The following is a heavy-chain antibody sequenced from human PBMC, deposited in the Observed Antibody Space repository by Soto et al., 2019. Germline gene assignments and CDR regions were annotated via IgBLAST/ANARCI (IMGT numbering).Heavy chain of an antibody. J-gene: IGHJ4*02. CDR3: ARIMVGIYYFDY. CDR1: GYTFNGYY. D-gene: IGHD3-10*01. V-gene: IGHV1-2*02. Sequence: SVMVTCTPSGYTFNGYYMHWVRQAPGQGLEWMGWITPNSGGTNYAQKFQGRVTMTRDTSISTAYMELSKRRSADTAVYHCARIMVGIYYFDYWGQGTLVTVS. CDR2: ITPNSGGT.